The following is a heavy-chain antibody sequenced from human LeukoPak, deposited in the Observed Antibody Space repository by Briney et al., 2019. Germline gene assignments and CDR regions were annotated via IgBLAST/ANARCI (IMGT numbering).Heavy chain of an antibody. CDR2: IYYSGST. J-gene: IGHJ4*02. V-gene: IGHV4-39*07. CDR1: GGSISSSSYY. Sequence: SETLSLTCTVSGGSISSSSYYWGWIRQPPGKGLEWIGSIYYSGSTYYNPSLKSRVTISVDTPKNQISLKVNSVTAADTAVYYCARVYSTGWNYFDNWGQGTLVTVSS. D-gene: IGHD6-19*01. CDR3: ARVYSTGWNYFDN.